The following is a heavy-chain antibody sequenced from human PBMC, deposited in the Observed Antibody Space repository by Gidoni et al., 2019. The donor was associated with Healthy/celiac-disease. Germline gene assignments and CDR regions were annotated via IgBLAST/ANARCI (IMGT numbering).Heavy chain of an antibody. Sequence: EVQLVESGGGLVQPGGSLRLSCAASGFTFSRDDMHWVRQATGKGLEWFSAIGTAGDTYYPGSVKGRFTISRENAKNSLYLQMNSLRAGDTAVYYCAYLGARYCSSTSCYTVDYWGQGTLVTVSS. J-gene: IGHJ4*02. V-gene: IGHV3-13*01. CDR1: GFTFSRDD. CDR2: IGTAGDT. CDR3: AYLGARYCSSTSCYTVDY. D-gene: IGHD2-2*02.